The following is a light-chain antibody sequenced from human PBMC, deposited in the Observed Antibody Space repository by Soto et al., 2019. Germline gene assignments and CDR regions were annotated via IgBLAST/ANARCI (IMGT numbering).Light chain of an antibody. CDR1: GSDVGAYDY. J-gene: IGLJ1*01. CDR2: EVI. Sequence: QSVLTQPASVSGSPGQSITISCTGTGSDVGAYDYVSWYQQHPGRPPKLIIFEVINRPSGVSSRFSGSRSGNTASLTISGLQAQDEADYYCSSYTTMSTKVFGNGTKLTVL. V-gene: IGLV2-14*01. CDR3: SSYTTMSTKV.